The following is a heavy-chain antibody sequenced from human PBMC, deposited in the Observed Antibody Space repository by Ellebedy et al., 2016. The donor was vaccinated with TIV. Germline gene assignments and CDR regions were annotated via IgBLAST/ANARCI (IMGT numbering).Heavy chain of an antibody. Sequence: GESLKISCAASGFTFSSYSMNWVRQAPGKGLEWVSYISSSSSTIYYADSVKGRFTISRDNAKNSLYLQMNSLRDEDTAVYYCARDRGAAADPVFGYWGQGTLVTVSS. CDR2: ISSSSSTI. V-gene: IGHV3-48*02. CDR1: GFTFSSYS. J-gene: IGHJ4*02. D-gene: IGHD6-13*01. CDR3: ARDRGAAADPVFGY.